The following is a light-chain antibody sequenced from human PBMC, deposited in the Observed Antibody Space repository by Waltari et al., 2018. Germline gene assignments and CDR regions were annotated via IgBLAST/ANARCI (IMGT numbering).Light chain of an antibody. Sequence: QSALTQPPSASGSPGQSVTISCTGTSSAVGGYNYVAWFQQRPGKAPKLMIYDVTRRPSGVPERLSGYECGNTASRTVSGLQAEDEADYYCNAYAGNRYVFGTGTKVTVL. CDR3: NAYAGNRYV. V-gene: IGLV2-8*01. CDR2: DVT. CDR1: SSAVGGYNY. J-gene: IGLJ1*01.